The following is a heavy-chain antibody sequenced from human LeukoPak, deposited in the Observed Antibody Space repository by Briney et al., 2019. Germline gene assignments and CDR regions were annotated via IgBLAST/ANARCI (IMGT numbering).Heavy chain of an antibody. D-gene: IGHD1-26*01. V-gene: IGHV4-4*02. CDR2: VHLSGAS. CDR1: GGSILTTNW. J-gene: IGHJ4*02. Sequence: SETLSLTSAVSGGSILTTNWWSWVRQPPGKGLEWIGEVHLSGASNYNPSLKSRVNTSIDKSKNQLSLELTSVTAADTAIYYCTRESGAFSPFGFWGQGTLVTVSS. CDR3: TRESGAFSPFGF.